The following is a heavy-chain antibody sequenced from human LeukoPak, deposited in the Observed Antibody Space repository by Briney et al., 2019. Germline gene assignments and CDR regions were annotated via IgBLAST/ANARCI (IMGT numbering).Heavy chain of an antibody. CDR1: RFTFSSYS. V-gene: IGHV3-48*01. Sequence: QPGGSLRLSCAASRFTFSSYSMNWVRQAPGKGLEWVSYISSSGSIIDYADSVKGRFTISRGNAKNSLYLQMNSLRAEDTAVYYCARARGYSYGYSDYWGQGTLVTVSS. J-gene: IGHJ4*02. CDR2: ISSSGSII. D-gene: IGHD5-18*01. CDR3: ARARGYSYGYSDY.